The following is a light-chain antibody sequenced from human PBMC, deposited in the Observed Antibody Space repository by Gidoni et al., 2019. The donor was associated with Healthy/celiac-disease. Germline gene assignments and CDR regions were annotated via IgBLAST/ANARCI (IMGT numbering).Light chain of an antibody. V-gene: IGKV3-11*01. J-gene: IGKJ3*01. CDR1: QSVSSY. CDR3: QQRSNWPPLFT. Sequence: EIVLTQSPATLSLSPGERATLSCRASQSVSSYLAWYQQKPGQAPRLLIYDAYNRATGIPARFSGSGSGTDFTLTISSLEPEDFAVYYCQQRSNWPPLFTFGPGTKVEIK. CDR2: DAY.